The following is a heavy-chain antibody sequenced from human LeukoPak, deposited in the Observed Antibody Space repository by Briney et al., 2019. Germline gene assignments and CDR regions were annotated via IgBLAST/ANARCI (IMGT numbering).Heavy chain of an antibody. D-gene: IGHD5-12*01. CDR1: GYSFTKYW. V-gene: IGHV5-51*01. CDR2: MFPGDSDT. Sequence: KLGESLKISCKGSGYSFTKYWIGWVRQMPGKGLEWMGIMFPGDSDTRYSPSFQDQVTISADTSISTAYLQWGSLKASDTATYYCARHGGGYVWPEFDYWGQGTLVTVSS. J-gene: IGHJ4*02. CDR3: ARHGGGYVWPEFDY.